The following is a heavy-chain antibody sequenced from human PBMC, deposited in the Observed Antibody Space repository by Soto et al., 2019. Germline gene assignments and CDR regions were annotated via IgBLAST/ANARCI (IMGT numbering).Heavy chain of an antibody. Sequence: EVQLVESGGALVRPGGPLSPSCAASDLAFLNIGMYWVGQAPGKGLVWVSRINEDGSMTSHADSVRGRFTISRDNAKNSLYLQMNSLRAEDTAVYYCVTGFRWGQGTLVTVSS. J-gene: IGHJ4*02. CDR1: DLAFLNIG. V-gene: IGHV3-74*01. CDR3: VTGFR. CDR2: INEDGSMT.